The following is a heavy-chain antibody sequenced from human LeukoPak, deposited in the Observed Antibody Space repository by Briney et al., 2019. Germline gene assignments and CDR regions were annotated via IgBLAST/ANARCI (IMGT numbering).Heavy chain of an antibody. V-gene: IGHV3-21*04. J-gene: IGHJ4*02. Sequence: GGSLRLSCTSSGFTFREFAVSWFRQAPGKGLEWVSSISSSSSYIYYADSVKGRFTISRDNAKNSLYLQMNSLRAEDTAVYYCAKYDSSGYYYFYPGYFDYWGQGTLVTVSS. CDR1: GFTFREFA. CDR3: AKYDSSGYYYFYPGYFDY. CDR2: ISSSSSYI. D-gene: IGHD3-22*01.